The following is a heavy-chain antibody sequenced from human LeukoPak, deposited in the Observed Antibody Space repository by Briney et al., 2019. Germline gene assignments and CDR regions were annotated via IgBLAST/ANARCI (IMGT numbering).Heavy chain of an antibody. Sequence: GGSLRLSCAASGFTFSSYSMNWVRQAPGKGLEWISGIGSNSVPTVYADSAKGRFTISRDNSKSMLYLQMDSLRVEDTAVYYCAKHCSGYCNTASEKRFDPWGQGTLVTVSS. CDR3: AKHCSGYCNTASEKRFDP. D-gene: IGHD2-2*03. J-gene: IGHJ5*02. CDR2: IGSNSVPT. V-gene: IGHV3-23*01. CDR1: GFTFSSYS.